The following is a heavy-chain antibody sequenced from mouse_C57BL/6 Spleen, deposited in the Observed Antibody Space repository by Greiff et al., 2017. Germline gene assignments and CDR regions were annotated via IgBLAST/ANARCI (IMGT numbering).Heavy chain of an antibody. CDR3: ARSGSNYGVYYFDY. D-gene: IGHD2-5*01. V-gene: IGHV1-82*01. CDR1: GYAFSSSW. CDR2: IYPGDGDT. Sequence: VQLQQSGPELVKPGASVKISCKASGYAFSSSWMNWVKQRPGKGLEWIGRIYPGDGDTNYNGKFKGKATLTADKSSSPAYMQLSSLTSEDSAVYFCARSGSNYGVYYFDYWGQGTTRTVSS. J-gene: IGHJ2*01.